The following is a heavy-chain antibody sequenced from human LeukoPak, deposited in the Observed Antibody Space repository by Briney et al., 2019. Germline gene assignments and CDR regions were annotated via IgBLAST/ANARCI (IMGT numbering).Heavy chain of an antibody. D-gene: IGHD3-9*01. CDR3: TRGLRYFDY. Sequence: GGSLRLSCTASGFTFGDYAMSWLRQAPGKGLEWLGFIRGKAYGGTTEYAASVKGRFTISRDDSKSIAYLQLNSLKTEDSAVYYCTRGLRYFDYWGQGTLVTVSS. CDR2: IRGKAYGGTT. J-gene: IGHJ4*02. V-gene: IGHV3-49*03. CDR1: GFTFGDYA.